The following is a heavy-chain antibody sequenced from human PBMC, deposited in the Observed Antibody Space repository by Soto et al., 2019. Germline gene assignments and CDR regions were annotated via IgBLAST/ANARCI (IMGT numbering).Heavy chain of an antibody. CDR1: GFTFSSYA. CDR2: ISSRGGST. V-gene: IGHV3-23*01. Sequence: EVQLLESGGGLVQPGGSLRLSCAASGFTFSSYAMSWVRQAPGKGLEWVSVISSRGGSTYYADSVKGRFTISRDNSKNTLYLQMTSLRAEDTAVYYCAKDLPDPGYYWGQGTLVTVSS. CDR3: AKDLPDPGYY. J-gene: IGHJ4*02.